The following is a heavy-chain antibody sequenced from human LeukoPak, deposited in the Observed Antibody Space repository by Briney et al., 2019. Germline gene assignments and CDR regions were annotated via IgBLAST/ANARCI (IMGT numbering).Heavy chain of an antibody. CDR1: GYTFTGYY. D-gene: IGHD5-24*01. J-gene: IGHJ3*02. CDR2: INPNSGGT. CDR3: ARIRDGAFDI. V-gene: IGHV1-2*02. Sequence: ASVKVSCKASGYTFTGYYMHWVRQAPGQGLEWMGWINPNSGGTNYAQQVQGRVTMTTDTSTRTVSMELRSLRSDDTAVYYCARIRDGAFDIWGQGTMVTVSS.